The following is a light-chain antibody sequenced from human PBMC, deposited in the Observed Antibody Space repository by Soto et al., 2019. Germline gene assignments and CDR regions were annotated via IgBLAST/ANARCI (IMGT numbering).Light chain of an antibody. CDR1: QSVSSSY. CDR3: QQYGSSPLT. J-gene: IGKJ4*01. Sequence: EIVLTQSPGTLSLSPGERATLSCRASQSVSSSYLAWYQQKPGQAPRLLIYGASIRATGTPDRFSGSGSGTDFTLTISRLEPEDFAVYYCQQYGSSPLTFGGGTKVEI. V-gene: IGKV3-20*01. CDR2: GAS.